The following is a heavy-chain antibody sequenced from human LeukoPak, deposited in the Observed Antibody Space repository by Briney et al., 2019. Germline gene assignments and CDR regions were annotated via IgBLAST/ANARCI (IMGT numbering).Heavy chain of an antibody. D-gene: IGHD3-16*02. V-gene: IGHV3-11*01. CDR3: ARARGLGYDYVWGSYRLDY. CDR2: ISSIGSTI. J-gene: IGHJ4*02. CDR1: EFTFSDYY. Sequence: GGSLRLSGAASEFTFSDYYMSWIRQAPGKGLEWVSYISSIGSTIYYADSVKGRFTISRDNAKNSLYLQMNSLRAEDTAVYYCARARGLGYDYVWGSYRLDYWGQGTLVTVSS.